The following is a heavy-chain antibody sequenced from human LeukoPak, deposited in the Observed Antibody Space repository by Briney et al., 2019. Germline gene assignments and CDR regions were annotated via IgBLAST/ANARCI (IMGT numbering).Heavy chain of an antibody. V-gene: IGHV3-23*01. CDR3: AKDDCSSTSCYYFGEYYFDY. J-gene: IGHJ4*02. CDR1: GFTFSSYA. CDR2: ISGSGGST. D-gene: IGHD2-2*01. Sequence: GASLRLSCAASGFTFSSYAMSWVRQAPGKGLEWVSAISGSGGSTYYADSVKGRFTISRDNSKNTLYLQMNSLRAEDTAVYYCAKDDCSSTSCYYFGEYYFDYWGQVTLVTVSS.